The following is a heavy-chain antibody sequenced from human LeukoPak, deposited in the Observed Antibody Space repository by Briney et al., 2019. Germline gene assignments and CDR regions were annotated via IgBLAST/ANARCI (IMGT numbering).Heavy chain of an antibody. CDR2: ISAYNGNT. D-gene: IGHD6-6*01. CDR3: ARDLGIAARRVYNWFDP. J-gene: IGHJ5*02. Sequence: EASVKVSCKASGYTFTSYGVSWVRQAPGQGLEWMGWISAYNGNTNYAQKLQGRVTMTTDTSTSTAYMELRSLRSDDTAVYYCARDLGIAARRVYNWFDPWGQGTLVTVSS. V-gene: IGHV1-18*01. CDR1: GYTFTSYG.